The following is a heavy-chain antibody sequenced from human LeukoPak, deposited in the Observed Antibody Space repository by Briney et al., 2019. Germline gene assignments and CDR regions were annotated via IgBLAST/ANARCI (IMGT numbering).Heavy chain of an antibody. CDR2: ISSSRSDI. CDR1: GFTFSSYS. CDR3: AKVEQYYFDY. V-gene: IGHV3-21*01. Sequence: GGSLRLSCAASGFTFSSYSMNWVRQAPGKGLEWVSSISSSRSDIYYAASVKGRFTISRDNAKDSLYLQMNSLRAEDTAVYYCAKVEQYYFDYWGQGTPVTVSS. D-gene: IGHD6-19*01. J-gene: IGHJ4*02.